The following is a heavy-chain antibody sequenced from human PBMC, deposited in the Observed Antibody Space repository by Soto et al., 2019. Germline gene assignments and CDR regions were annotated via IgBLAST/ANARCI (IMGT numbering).Heavy chain of an antibody. CDR2: INHSGST. V-gene: IGHV4-34*01. Sequence: PSETLSLTCAVYGGSFSGYYWIWIRQPPGKGLEWIGEINHSGSTNYNPSLKSRVTISVDTSKNQFSLKLSSVTAADTAVYYCARGHSSGWYSSEYYYGMDVWGQGTTVTVSS. CDR1: GGSFSGYY. CDR3: ARGHSSGWYSSEYYYGMDV. J-gene: IGHJ6*02. D-gene: IGHD6-19*01.